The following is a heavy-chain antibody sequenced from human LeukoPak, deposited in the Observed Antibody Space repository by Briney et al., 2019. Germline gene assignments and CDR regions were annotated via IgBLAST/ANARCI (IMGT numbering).Heavy chain of an antibody. D-gene: IGHD3-3*01. Sequence: SGGSLRLSYAASGFIFINYGMSWVRQAPGKGLEWVSAISGSTGSTYYADSVKGRFTISRDNPKNTLYLQMNSLRGEDTAVYYCARGYDFWSGYSFDYWGQGALVTVSS. J-gene: IGHJ4*02. CDR2: ISGSTGST. V-gene: IGHV3-23*01. CDR1: GFIFINYG. CDR3: ARGYDFWSGYSFDY.